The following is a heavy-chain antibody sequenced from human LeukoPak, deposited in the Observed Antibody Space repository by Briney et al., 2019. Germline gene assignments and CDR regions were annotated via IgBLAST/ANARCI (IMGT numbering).Heavy chain of an antibody. CDR2: ISSRGTTI. D-gene: IGHD2-15*01. CDR1: GFIFSTYE. J-gene: IGHJ6*02. Sequence: GGSLRLSCAASGFIFSTYEMNWVRQAPGKGLEWVSYISSRGTTIYYVDSVKGRFTISRDNAKNSLYLQMNSLRAEDTALYYCTRVRSGLHMDVWGQGTTVTVSS. CDR3: TRVRSGLHMDV. V-gene: IGHV3-48*03.